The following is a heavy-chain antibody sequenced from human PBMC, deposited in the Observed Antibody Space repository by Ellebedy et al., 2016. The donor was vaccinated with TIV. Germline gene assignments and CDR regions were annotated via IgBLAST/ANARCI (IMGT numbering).Heavy chain of an antibody. CDR3: ARGGGRVLLYSFDM. J-gene: IGHJ3*02. CDR1: GFTFSASW. CDR2: INQDGRTT. Sequence: GESLKISCAASGFTFSASWMTWVRQAPGQGLEWVANINQDGRTTNYVDSVKGRFTISRDNAKNSLYLEMNSLRAEDTAVYYCARGGGRVLLYSFDMWGQGTMVTVSS. D-gene: IGHD1-26*01. V-gene: IGHV3-7*01.